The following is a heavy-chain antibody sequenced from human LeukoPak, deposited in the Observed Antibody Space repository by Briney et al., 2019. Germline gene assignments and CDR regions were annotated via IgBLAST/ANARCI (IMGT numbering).Heavy chain of an antibody. CDR2: IYYSGST. CDR1: GGSISRYY. D-gene: IGHD3-22*01. J-gene: IGHJ3*02. V-gene: IGHV4-59*01. CDR3: ARGVTMIVVVPDAFDI. Sequence: PSETLSLTCTVSGGSISRYYWSWIRQPPGKGLEWIGYIYYSGSTNYNPSLKSRVTISVDTSKNQFSLKLSSVTAADTAVYYCARGVTMIVVVPDAFDIWGQGTMVTVSS.